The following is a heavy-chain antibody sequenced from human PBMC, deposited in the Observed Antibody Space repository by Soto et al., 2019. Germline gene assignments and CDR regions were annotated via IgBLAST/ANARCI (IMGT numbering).Heavy chain of an antibody. CDR2: MNPNSGNT. Sequence: VKVSCKASGYTFTSYDINWVRQATGQGLEWMGWMNPNSGNTGYAQKFQGRVTMTRNTSISTAYMELSSLRSEDTAVYYCARTTPVYSGSYQTDYYYYYGMDVWGQGTTVTVSS. J-gene: IGHJ6*02. V-gene: IGHV1-8*01. D-gene: IGHD1-26*01. CDR3: ARTTPVYSGSYQTDYYYYYGMDV. CDR1: GYTFTSYD.